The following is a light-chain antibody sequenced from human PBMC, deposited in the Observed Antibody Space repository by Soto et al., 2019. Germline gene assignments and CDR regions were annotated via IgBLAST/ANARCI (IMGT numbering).Light chain of an antibody. V-gene: IGLV2-11*01. CDR3: CAYAGSYTYV. CDR2: DVN. J-gene: IGLJ1*01. CDR1: SSDVGGYNY. Sequence: QSALTQTRSVSGSPGQSVTISCTGTSSDVGGYNYVSWYQHHPGKAPKLIIYDVNKRPSGVPGRFSGSKSANTASLTISGLQAEDEADYYCCAYAGSYTYVFGTGTKLTVL.